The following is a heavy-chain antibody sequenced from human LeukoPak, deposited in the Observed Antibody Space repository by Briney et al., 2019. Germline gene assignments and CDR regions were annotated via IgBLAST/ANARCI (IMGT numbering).Heavy chain of an antibody. J-gene: IGHJ6*03. Sequence: KPSETLSLTCTVSGGSISSYYWSWIRQPPGKGLEWIGYIYYSGSTNYNPSLKSRVTISVDTSKNQFSLKLSSVTAADTAVYYCARMITMHKYYYYYMDVWGKGTTVTISS. CDR2: IYYSGST. V-gene: IGHV4-59*01. D-gene: IGHD3-10*01. CDR1: GGSISSYY. CDR3: ARMITMHKYYYYYMDV.